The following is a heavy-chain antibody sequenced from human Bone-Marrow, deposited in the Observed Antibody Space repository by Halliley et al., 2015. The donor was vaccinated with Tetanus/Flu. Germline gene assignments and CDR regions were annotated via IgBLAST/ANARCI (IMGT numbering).Heavy chain of an antibody. J-gene: IGHJ4*02. V-gene: IGHV3-74*01. CDR2: IDDAGRET. CDR3: ATVFDY. Sequence: QVPGKGLTWGARIDDAGRETSYADSVRGRFSVSRDDAKNTVYLQMDNLRAEDTAVYYCATVFDYWGQGVLVTVSS.